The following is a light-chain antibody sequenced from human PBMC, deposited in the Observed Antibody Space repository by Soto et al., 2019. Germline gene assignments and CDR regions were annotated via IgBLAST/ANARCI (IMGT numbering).Light chain of an antibody. CDR3: CSYAGSSTLGV. Sequence: QSVLTQPPSVSGAPGQRVTISCTGSSSNIGAGYDVHWYQQLPGTAPKLLIYGNSNRPSGVPDRFSGSKSGTSASLTISGLQAEDEADYYCCSYAGSSTLGVLGTGTKLTVL. CDR2: GNS. J-gene: IGLJ1*01. V-gene: IGLV1-40*01. CDR1: SSNIGAGYD.